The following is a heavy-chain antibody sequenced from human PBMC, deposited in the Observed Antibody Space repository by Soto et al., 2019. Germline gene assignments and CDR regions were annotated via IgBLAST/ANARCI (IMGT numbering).Heavy chain of an antibody. Sequence: SETLSLTCAVYGGSFSGYYWSWIRQPPGKGLEWIGEINHSGSTNYNPSLKSRVTISVDTFKNQFSLKLSSVTAADTAVYYCARALPTYDILTGYYIGTNWFDPWGQGTLVTVSS. CDR2: INHSGST. D-gene: IGHD3-9*01. CDR3: ARALPTYDILTGYYIGTNWFDP. V-gene: IGHV4-34*01. J-gene: IGHJ5*02. CDR1: GGSFSGYY.